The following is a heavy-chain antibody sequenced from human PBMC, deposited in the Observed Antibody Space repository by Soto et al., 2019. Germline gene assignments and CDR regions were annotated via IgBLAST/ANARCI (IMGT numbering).Heavy chain of an antibody. D-gene: IGHD3-3*01. CDR3: ARVGILWSGYLRPDYYYYYYMDV. J-gene: IGHJ6*03. Sequence: SETLSLTCTVSGGSISSYYWSWIRQPPGKGLEWIGYIYYSGSTNYNPSLKSRVTISVATCRNQFSLKLSSVTAADTVVYYCARVGILWSGYLRPDYYYYYYMDVWGKGTTVTVSS. V-gene: IGHV4-59*01. CDR2: IYYSGST. CDR1: GGSISSYY.